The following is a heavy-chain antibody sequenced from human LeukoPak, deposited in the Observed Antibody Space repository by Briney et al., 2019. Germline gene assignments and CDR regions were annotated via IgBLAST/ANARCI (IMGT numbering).Heavy chain of an antibody. CDR2: ISVSGGST. Sequence: GGSLRLSCAASGFVFSSEAMSWVRQAPGKGLEWVSAISVSGGSTYYADSVKGRFTISRDNSKNTLYLQMNSLRAEDTAVYYCAKDPSRPAYYYYGMDVWGQGTTVTVSS. J-gene: IGHJ6*02. V-gene: IGHV3-23*01. CDR3: AKDPSRPAYYYYGMDV. CDR1: GFVFSSEA.